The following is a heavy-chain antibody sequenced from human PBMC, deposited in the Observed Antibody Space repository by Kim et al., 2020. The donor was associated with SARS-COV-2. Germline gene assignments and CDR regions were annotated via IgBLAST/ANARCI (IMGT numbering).Heavy chain of an antibody. CDR1: GGSISSSNW. J-gene: IGHJ6*02. CDR2: IYHSGST. CDR3: ARGASMGSTYYYYYYGMDV. Sequence: SETLSLTCAVSGGSISSSNWWSWVRQPPGKGLEWIGEIYHSGSTNYNPSLKSRVTISVDKSKNQFSLKLSSVTAADTAVYYCARGASMGSTYYYYYYGMDVWGQGTTVTVSS. V-gene: IGHV4-4*02. D-gene: IGHD3-16*01.